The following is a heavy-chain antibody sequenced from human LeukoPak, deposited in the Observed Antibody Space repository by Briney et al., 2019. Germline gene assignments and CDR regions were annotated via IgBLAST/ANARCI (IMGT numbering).Heavy chain of an antibody. CDR1: GFTVRSNY. J-gene: IGHJ4*02. V-gene: IGHV3-53*01. Sequence: PGGSLRLSCSASGFTVRSNYMSWVGQAPGKGLEWVSLIYSCGNTYYADSVKGRFTISRDNSKNTLYLQMNSLRAEDTAVYYCANHYSDKTGYYHFDYWGQGTLVTVSS. CDR3: ANHYSDKTGYYHFDY. D-gene: IGHD3-22*01. CDR2: IYSCGNT.